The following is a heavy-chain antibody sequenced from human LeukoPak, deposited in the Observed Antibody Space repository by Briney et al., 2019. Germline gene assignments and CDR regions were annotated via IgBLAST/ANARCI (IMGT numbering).Heavy chain of an antibody. CDR1: GGSISSYY. J-gene: IGHJ5*02. CDR2: IYYSGST. D-gene: IGHD3-10*01. V-gene: IGHV4-59*12. CDR3: ARGRGLWFGVQRDNWFDP. Sequence: SETLSLTCTVSGGSISSYYWSWIRQPPGKGLEWIGYIYYSGSTNYNPSLKSRVTISVDTSKNQFSLKLSSVTAADTAMYYCARGRGLWFGVQRDNWFDPWGQGTLVTVSS.